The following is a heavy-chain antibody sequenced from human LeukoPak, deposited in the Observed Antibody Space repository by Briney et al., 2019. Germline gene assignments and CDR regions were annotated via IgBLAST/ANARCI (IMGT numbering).Heavy chain of an antibody. D-gene: IGHD3-9*01. CDR1: GYTFTSYD. CDR2: MNPNSGNT. Sequence: ASVKVSRKASGYTFTSYDINWVRQATGQGLEWMGWMNPNSGNTGYAQKFQGRVTMTRNTSISTAYMELSSLRSEDTAVYYCARLRYPFYGMDVWGQGTTVTVSS. CDR3: ARLRYPFYGMDV. V-gene: IGHV1-8*01. J-gene: IGHJ6*02.